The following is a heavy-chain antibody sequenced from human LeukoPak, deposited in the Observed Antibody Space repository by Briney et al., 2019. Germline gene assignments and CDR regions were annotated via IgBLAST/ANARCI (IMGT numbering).Heavy chain of an antibody. D-gene: IGHD2-2*01. CDR3: ARCSTVAYYFDY. CDR1: GGTFSSYA. V-gene: IGHV1-69*01. Sequence: SVKVSCKASGGTFSSYAISWVRQAPGQGLEWMGGIIPIFGTANYAQKFQGRVTITADESTSTAYMELSSLRSEDTAVYYCARCSTVAYYFDYWGHLTLVTVSS. CDR2: IIPIFGTA. J-gene: IGHJ4*01.